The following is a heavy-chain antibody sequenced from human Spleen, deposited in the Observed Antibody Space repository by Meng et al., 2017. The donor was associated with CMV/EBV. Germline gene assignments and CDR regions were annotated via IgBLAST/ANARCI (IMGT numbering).Heavy chain of an antibody. Sequence: AATGFTFGSSPMSWVRQAPGKGLGWVSSISGSGDYTHYADSVKGRFTISRDNSKTTMYLQMSSLRAEDTAVYYCAGGRIVSFGEFDYWGQGTLVTVSS. D-gene: IGHD3-10*01. V-gene: IGHV3-23*01. CDR3: AGGRIVSFGEFDY. CDR2: ISGSGDYT. J-gene: IGHJ4*02. CDR1: GFTFGSSP.